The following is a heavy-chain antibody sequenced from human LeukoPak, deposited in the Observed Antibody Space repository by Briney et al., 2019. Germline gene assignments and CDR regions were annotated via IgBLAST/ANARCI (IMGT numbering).Heavy chain of an antibody. V-gene: IGHV4-39*07. D-gene: IGHD7-27*01. CDR1: GGSISSSSYY. CDR2: IYYSGST. CDR3: ARNQFDDPGEYYYYYMDV. Sequence: PSETLSLTCTVSGGSISSSSYYWGWIRQPPGKGLEWIGSIYYSGSTYYNPSLKSGATISVDTPKNQFSLKLSSVTAADTAVYSCARNQFDDPGEYYYYYMDVWGKGTTVTVSS. J-gene: IGHJ6*03.